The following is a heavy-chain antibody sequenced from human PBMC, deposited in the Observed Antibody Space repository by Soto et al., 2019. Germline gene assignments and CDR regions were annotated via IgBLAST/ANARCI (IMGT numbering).Heavy chain of an antibody. CDR3: ARGYCSSTSCYTRLYYFDY. V-gene: IGHV1-69*06. CDR1: GGTFSSYA. D-gene: IGHD2-2*02. J-gene: IGHJ4*02. Sequence: ASVKVSCKASGGTFSSYAISWVRQAPGQGLEWMGGIIPIFGTANYAQKFQGRVTITADKSTSTAYMELSSLRSEDTAVYYCARGYCSSTSCYTRLYYFDYWGQGTLVTVSS. CDR2: IIPIFGTA.